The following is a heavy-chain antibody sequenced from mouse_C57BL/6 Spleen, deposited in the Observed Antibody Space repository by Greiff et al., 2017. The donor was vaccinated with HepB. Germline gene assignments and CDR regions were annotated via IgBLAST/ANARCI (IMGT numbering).Heavy chain of an antibody. CDR1: GYAFSSSW. CDR3: ARLYGSSYGWFAY. CDR2: IYPGDGDT. V-gene: IGHV1-82*01. D-gene: IGHD1-1*01. Sequence: VRLQQSGPELVKPGASVKISCKASGYAFSSSWMNWVKQRPGKGLEWIGRIYPGDGDTNYNGKFKGKATLTADKSSSTAYMQLSSLTSEDSAVYFCARLYGSSYGWFAYWGQGTLVTVSA. J-gene: IGHJ3*01.